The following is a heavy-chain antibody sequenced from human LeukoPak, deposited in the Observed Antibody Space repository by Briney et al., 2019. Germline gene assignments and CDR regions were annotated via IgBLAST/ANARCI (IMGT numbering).Heavy chain of an antibody. CDR2: TYYRSKWNN. CDR3: ARLVGASWFDS. J-gene: IGHJ5*01. Sequence: SQTLSPTCAISGDSVFTNSATWTWLRQSPSRGLEWLGRTYYRSKWNNDYAVSMKSRITINPDTSKNQFSLQLNSVTPEDTAVYYCARLVGASWFDSWGQGTLVTVSS. CDR1: GDSVFTNSAT. D-gene: IGHD1-26*01. V-gene: IGHV6-1*01.